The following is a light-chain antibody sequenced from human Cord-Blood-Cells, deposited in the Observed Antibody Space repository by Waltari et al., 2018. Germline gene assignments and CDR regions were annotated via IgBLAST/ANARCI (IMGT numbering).Light chain of an antibody. J-gene: IGLJ2*01. CDR3: CSYAGSVV. V-gene: IGLV2-23*01. CDR1: SSDFGRYNL. Sequence: QSALTQPASVSGSPGQSIPISSTGTSSDFGRYNLVSWYQQHTGKAPKLLIYEGSKRPSGVFNRFSGSNSGNTASLTVSGLQAEDEADYYCCSYAGSVVCGGETKRTVL. CDR2: EGS.